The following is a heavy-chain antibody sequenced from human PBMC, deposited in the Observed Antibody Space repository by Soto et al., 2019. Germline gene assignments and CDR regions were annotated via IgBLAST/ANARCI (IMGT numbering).Heavy chain of an antibody. Sequence: GGSLRLSCAASGFTFSSYGMHWVRQAPGKGLEWVAVISYDGSNKYYADSVKGRFTISRDNSKNTLYLQMNSLRAEDTAVYYCAKVGGPVRSRRDGYNLDYWGQGTLVTVSS. CDR3: AKVGGPVRSRRDGYNLDY. J-gene: IGHJ4*02. V-gene: IGHV3-30*18. D-gene: IGHD5-12*01. CDR2: ISYDGSNK. CDR1: GFTFSSYG.